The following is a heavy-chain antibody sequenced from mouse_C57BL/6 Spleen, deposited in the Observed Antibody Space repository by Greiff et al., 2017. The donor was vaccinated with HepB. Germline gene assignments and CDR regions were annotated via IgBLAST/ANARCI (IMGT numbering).Heavy chain of an antibody. V-gene: IGHV1-82*01. D-gene: IGHD3-1*01. CDR3: ARSGLDY. J-gene: IGHJ2*01. CDR1: GYAFSSSW. CDR2: IYPGDGDT. Sequence: QVQLQQSGPELVKPGASVKISCKASGYAFSSSWMHWVKQRPGKGLEWIGRIYPGDGDTNYNGKFKGKATLTADKSSSTAYMQLSSLTSEDSAVYFCARSGLDYWGQGTTLTVAS.